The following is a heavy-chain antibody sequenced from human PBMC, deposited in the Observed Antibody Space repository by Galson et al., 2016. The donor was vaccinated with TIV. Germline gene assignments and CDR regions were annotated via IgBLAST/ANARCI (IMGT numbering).Heavy chain of an antibody. Sequence: SLRLSCAASSFTVTDYYLNWVRQAPGKGLEWVAYISHSGTTTFYAEGVRGRFTISRDNAKNSAFLDMSSLRADDTALYYCARASTMRVADYYYYGMDVWGQGTTVTVSS. J-gene: IGHJ6*02. CDR2: ISHSGTTT. CDR1: SFTVTDYY. V-gene: IGHV3-11*04. CDR3: ARASTMRVADYYYYGMDV. D-gene: IGHD3-10*01.